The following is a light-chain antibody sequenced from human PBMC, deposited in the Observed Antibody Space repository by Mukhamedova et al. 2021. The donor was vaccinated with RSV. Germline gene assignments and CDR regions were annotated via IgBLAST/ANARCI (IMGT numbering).Light chain of an antibody. CDR3: QQYNNWPPLT. Sequence: ATLSCRASQSISSDLAWYQHKPGQAPRLLVYGASTRATGIPARFSGSGYGTELTLTISSMQSEDFALYYCQQYNNWPPLTFGGGT. CDR2: GAS. J-gene: IGKJ4*01. V-gene: IGKV3-15*01. CDR1: QSISSD.